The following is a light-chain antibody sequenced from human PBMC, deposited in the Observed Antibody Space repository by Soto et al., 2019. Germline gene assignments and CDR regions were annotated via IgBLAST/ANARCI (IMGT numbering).Light chain of an antibody. CDR2: GAS. V-gene: IGKV3-20*01. J-gene: IGKJ1*01. Sequence: EIVLTQSPRTLSLSLGERATLSCRASQSVSNNYLAWYQQKPGQAPRLLIYGASNRATGIPDRFSGSGSGTDFTLTISRLEPEDFAVYYCQQYGSSGTFSQGTKVDIK. CDR1: QSVSNNY. CDR3: QQYGSSGT.